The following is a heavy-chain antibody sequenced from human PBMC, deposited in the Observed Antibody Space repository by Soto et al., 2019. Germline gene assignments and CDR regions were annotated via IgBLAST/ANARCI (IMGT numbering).Heavy chain of an antibody. CDR3: ERGYVAGGRRYYYYPGMDV. Sequence: QVQLQQWGAGLLKPSETLSLTCAVYGGSFSGYYWSWIRQPPGKGLEWIGEINHSGSTNYNPSLKSRVTISVDTSKNQCSLKLSSVTAADTAVYYCERGYVAGGRRYYYYPGMDVWGQGTTVTVSS. CDR1: GGSFSGYY. D-gene: IGHD2-21*01. CDR2: INHSGST. V-gene: IGHV4-34*01. J-gene: IGHJ6*02.